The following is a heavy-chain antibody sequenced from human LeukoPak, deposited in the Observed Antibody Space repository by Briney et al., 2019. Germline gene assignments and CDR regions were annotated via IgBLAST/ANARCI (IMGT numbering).Heavy chain of an antibody. Sequence: GGSLRLSCTASGFTFSNAWMTWVRQAPGKGLEWVGRVKRIIDGETTQYAAPVKGRFVISRDDSKTTVYLQMNSLKTEDTAMYYYTTDSGAYWGQGSLVTVSS. V-gene: IGHV3-15*01. CDR3: TTDSGAY. CDR2: VKRIIDGETT. J-gene: IGHJ4*02. D-gene: IGHD3-10*01. CDR1: GFTFSNAW.